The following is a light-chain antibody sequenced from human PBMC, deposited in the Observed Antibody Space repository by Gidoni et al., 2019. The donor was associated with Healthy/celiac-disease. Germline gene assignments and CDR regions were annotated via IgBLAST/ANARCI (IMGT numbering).Light chain of an antibody. CDR1: SSDVGGYNY. CDR2: EVS. V-gene: IGLV2-14*01. J-gene: IGLJ1*01. Sequence: QSALTQPASVSGSPGPSSTISCTGTSSDVGGYNYVSWYQQHPGKAPKLMIYEVSHRPSGVSNRFSGSKSGNTASLTISGLQAEDEADYYCSSYTSSSTSLFGTGTKVTVL. CDR3: SSYTSSSTSL.